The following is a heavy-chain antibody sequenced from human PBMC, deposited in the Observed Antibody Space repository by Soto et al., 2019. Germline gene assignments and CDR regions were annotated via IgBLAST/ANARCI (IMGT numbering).Heavy chain of an antibody. CDR2: IYYSGST. CDR1: GGSISSGDYY. V-gene: IGHV4-30-4*01. Sequence: SETLSLTCTVSGGSISSGDYYWSWIRQPPGKGLEWIGYIYYSGSTYYNPSLKSRVTISVDTSKNQFSLKLSSVTAADTAVYYCARAAMIVVVNAFDIWGQGTMVTVSS. CDR3: ARAAMIVVVNAFDI. D-gene: IGHD3-22*01. J-gene: IGHJ3*02.